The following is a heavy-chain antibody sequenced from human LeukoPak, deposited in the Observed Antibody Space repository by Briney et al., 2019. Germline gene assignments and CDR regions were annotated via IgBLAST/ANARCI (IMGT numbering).Heavy chain of an antibody. CDR3: AKGGYSGSYYFDY. D-gene: IGHD1-26*01. CDR2: ISYDGSNK. CDR1: GFTFSSYG. J-gene: IGHJ4*02. V-gene: IGHV3-30*18. Sequence: GRSLRLSCAASGFTFSSYGMHWVRQAPGKGLGWVAVISYDGSNKYYADSVKGRFTISRDNSKNTLYLQMNSLRAEDTAVYYCAKGGYSGSYYFDYWGQGTLVTVSS.